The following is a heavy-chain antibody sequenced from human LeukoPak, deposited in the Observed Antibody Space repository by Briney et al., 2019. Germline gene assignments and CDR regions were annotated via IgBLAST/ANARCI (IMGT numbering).Heavy chain of an antibody. Sequence: SETLSLTCTVSGGSISSSSYYWGWIRQPPGKELEWIGSVYYSGSTYYNPSLKSRLTISVDISKNQFSLKLSSVTAADTAVYYCASQEWQQLVIIDYWGQGTLVTVSS. D-gene: IGHD6-13*01. V-gene: IGHV4-39*01. J-gene: IGHJ4*02. CDR3: ASQEWQQLVIIDY. CDR1: GGSISSSSYY. CDR2: VYYSGST.